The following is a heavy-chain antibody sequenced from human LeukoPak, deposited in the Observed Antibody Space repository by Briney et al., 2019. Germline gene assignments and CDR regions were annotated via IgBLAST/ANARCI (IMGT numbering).Heavy chain of an antibody. CDR1: GFTFSSYG. CDR2: IRYDGSNK. Sequence: PGGSLRLSCAASGFTFSSYGMHWVRQAPGKGLEWVAFIRYDGSNKYYADSVKGRFTISRDNSKNTLYLQMNSLRAEDTAVYYCARAYYDSSGFIGDAFDIWGQGTMVTVSS. J-gene: IGHJ3*02. D-gene: IGHD3-22*01. CDR3: ARAYYDSSGFIGDAFDI. V-gene: IGHV3-30*02.